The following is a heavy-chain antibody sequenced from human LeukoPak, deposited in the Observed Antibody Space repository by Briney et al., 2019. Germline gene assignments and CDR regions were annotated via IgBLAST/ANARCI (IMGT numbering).Heavy chain of an antibody. CDR3: AKDPDYGDYYFDY. J-gene: IGHJ4*02. D-gene: IGHD4-17*01. Sequence: GGSLRLSGAASGFTFSSYGMHWVRQAPGKGLEWVAVIWYDGSNKYYADSVKGRFTISRDNSKNTLYLQMNSLRAEDTAVYYCAKDPDYGDYYFDYWGQGTLVTVSS. CDR1: GFTFSSYG. CDR2: IWYDGSNK. V-gene: IGHV3-33*06.